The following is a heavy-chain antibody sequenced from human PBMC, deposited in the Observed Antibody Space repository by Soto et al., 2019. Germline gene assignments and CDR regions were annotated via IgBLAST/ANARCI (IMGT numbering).Heavy chain of an antibody. V-gene: IGHV3-23*01. CDR2: ISGSGGST. J-gene: IGHJ4*02. Sequence: EVQLLESGGGLVQPGGSLRLSCAASGFTFSSYAMSWVRQAPGKGLEWVSAISGSGGSTYYADSVKGHFRISRDNSQNTLYMQMNSRRGEDTAVYYCAKDKYSRSWYYFNYWGQGTLMTVYS. CDR1: GFTFSSYA. CDR3: AKDKYSRSWYYFNY. D-gene: IGHD6-13*01.